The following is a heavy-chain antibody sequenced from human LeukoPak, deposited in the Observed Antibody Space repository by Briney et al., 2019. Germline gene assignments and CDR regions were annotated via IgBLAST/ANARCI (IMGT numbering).Heavy chain of an antibody. V-gene: IGHV3-30*01. Sequence: GGSLRLSCAASGFTFSSYAMHWVRQAPGMGLEWVAVISYDGSNKYYADSVKGRFTISRDNSKNTLYLQMNSLRAEDTAVYYCARDPEGHGYYFDYWGQGALVTVSS. CDR2: ISYDGSNK. J-gene: IGHJ4*02. D-gene: IGHD3-3*01. CDR1: GFTFSSYA. CDR3: ARDPEGHGYYFDY.